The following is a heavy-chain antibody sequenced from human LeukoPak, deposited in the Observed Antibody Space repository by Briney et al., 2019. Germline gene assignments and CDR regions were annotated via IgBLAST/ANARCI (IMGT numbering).Heavy chain of an antibody. J-gene: IGHJ5*02. V-gene: IGHV4-38-2*01. Sequence: SETLSLTCAVSGYSISSGYYWGWIRQPPGKGLEWIGSIYHSGSTYYNPSLKSRVTISVDTSKNQFSLKLSSVTAADAAVYYCARHTARAGWFDPWGQGTLVTVSS. CDR2: IYHSGST. CDR1: GYSISSGYY. CDR3: ARHTARAGWFDP.